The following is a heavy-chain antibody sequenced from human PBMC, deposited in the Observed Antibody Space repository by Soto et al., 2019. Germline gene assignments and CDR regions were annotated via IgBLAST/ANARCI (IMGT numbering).Heavy chain of an antibody. J-gene: IGHJ4*02. CDR1: GFTFSSYG. V-gene: IGHV3-30*18. Sequence: GGSLRLSCAASGFTFSSYGMHWVRQAPGKGLEWVAVISYDGSNKYYADSVKGRFTISRDNSKNTLYLQMSSLRAEDTAVYYCAKDSYDIVARETNFDYWGQGTLVTVSS. D-gene: IGHD5-12*01. CDR3: AKDSYDIVARETNFDY. CDR2: ISYDGSNK.